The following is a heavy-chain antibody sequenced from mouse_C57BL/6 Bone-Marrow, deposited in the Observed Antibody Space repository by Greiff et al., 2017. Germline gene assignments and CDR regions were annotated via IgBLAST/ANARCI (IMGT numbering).Heavy chain of an antibody. D-gene: IGHD2-3*01. CDR2: ISDGGSYT. J-gene: IGHJ4*01. CDR1: GFTFSSYA. CDR3: ARGYDGYWYYAMDY. V-gene: IGHV5-4*03. Sequence: DVMLVESGGGLVKPGGSLKLSCAASGFTFSSYAMSWVRQTPEKRLEWVATISDGGSYTYYPDNVKGRFTISRDNAKNNLYLQMSHLKSEDTAMYYCARGYDGYWYYAMDYWGQGTSVTVSS.